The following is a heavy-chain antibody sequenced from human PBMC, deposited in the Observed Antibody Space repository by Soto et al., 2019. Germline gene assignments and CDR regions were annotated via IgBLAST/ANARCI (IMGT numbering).Heavy chain of an antibody. CDR3: TRLGNTIFGVVYYYMDV. CDR1: GFTFSGSA. J-gene: IGHJ6*03. Sequence: GGSLRLSCAASGFTFSGSAMHWVRQASGKGLEWVGRIRSKANSYATAYAASVKGRFTISRDDSKNTAYLQMNSLKTEDTAVYYCTRLGNTIFGVVYYYMDVWGKGTTVTVSS. D-gene: IGHD3-3*01. CDR2: IRSKANSYAT. V-gene: IGHV3-73*01.